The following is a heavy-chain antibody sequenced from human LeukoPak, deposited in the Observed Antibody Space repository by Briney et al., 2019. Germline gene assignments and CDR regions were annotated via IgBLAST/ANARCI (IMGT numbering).Heavy chain of an antibody. D-gene: IGHD3-22*01. CDR2: ISGSGGST. CDR3: AKDHYYDSSGYSDY. CDR1: GFTFSSYA. J-gene: IGHJ4*02. Sequence: PGGSLRLSCAASGFTFSSYAMSWVRQAPGKGLEWVSAISGSGGSTYYADSVKGRFTISRDNSKNTLYLQMNSLRAEDTALYYCAKDHYYDSSGYSDYWGQGTLVTVSS. V-gene: IGHV3-23*01.